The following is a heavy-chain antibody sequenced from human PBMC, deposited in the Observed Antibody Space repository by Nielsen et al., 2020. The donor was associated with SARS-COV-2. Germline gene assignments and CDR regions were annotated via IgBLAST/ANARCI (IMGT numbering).Heavy chain of an antibody. V-gene: IGHV4-34*01. CDR3: ASSFGDYDTGDTDY. Sequence: SETLSLTCAISGGTFGIYYWSWIRQAPGKGLEWIGETNNAGTTNYNRSLKSRVILSLDTSKNLFSLRLTSVTAADTALYFCASSFGDYDTGDTDYWGQGTLVTVSS. J-gene: IGHJ4*02. CDR2: TNNAGTT. CDR1: GGTFGIYY. D-gene: IGHD4-17*01.